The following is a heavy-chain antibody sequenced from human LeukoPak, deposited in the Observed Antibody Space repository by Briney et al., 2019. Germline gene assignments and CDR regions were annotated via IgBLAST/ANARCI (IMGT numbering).Heavy chain of an antibody. V-gene: IGHV1-18*01. J-gene: IGHJ5*02. CDR1: GYTFTTYG. CDR2: ISAYNGNT. CDR3: ARRIVAAAGDNWFDP. Sequence: ASVKVSCKASGYTFTTYGITWVRQAPGQGLEWMGWISAYNGNTNYAQKFQGRVTMTTVTSTSTAYMELRSLRSDDTAVYYCARRIVAAAGDNWFDPWGQGTLVTVSS. D-gene: IGHD6-13*01.